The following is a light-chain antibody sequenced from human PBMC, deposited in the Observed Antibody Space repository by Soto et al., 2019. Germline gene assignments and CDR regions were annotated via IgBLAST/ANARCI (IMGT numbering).Light chain of an antibody. CDR3: QQYGSSPRT. V-gene: IGKV3-20*01. CDR1: QSVSSSY. J-gene: IGKJ1*01. Sequence: MGMTQSPGTLSLSTGERATLSCRASQSVSSSYLAWYQQKPGQAPRLLIYGASSRATGIPDRFSGSGSGTDFTLTISRLEPEDFAVYYCQQYGSSPRTFGQGTKV. CDR2: GAS.